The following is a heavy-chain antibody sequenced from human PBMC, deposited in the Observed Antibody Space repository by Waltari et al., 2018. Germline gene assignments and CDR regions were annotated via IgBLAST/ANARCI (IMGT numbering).Heavy chain of an antibody. CDR2: IKHSGST. J-gene: IGHJ3*02. D-gene: IGHD4-17*01. V-gene: IGHV4-34*01. CDR3: AREIRSLDAFEI. Sequence: QVQLQQWGAGLLKPSETLSLTCAVYGGSFSGYYWSWIRQPPGKELEWIGEIKHSGSTNYNPSLKRRVTISVDTSKNQFSLKLSSVTAADTAVYYCAREIRSLDAFEIWGQGTMVTVSS. CDR1: GGSFSGYY.